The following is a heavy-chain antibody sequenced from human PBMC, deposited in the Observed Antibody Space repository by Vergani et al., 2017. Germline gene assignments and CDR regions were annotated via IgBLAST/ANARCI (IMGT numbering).Heavy chain of an antibody. Sequence: EVQLLESGGGLVQPGGSLRLSCPASAFTFSPSPMTWVRQAPGKGLSWVSAITGSGGSTYYADSVKGRFTISRDKSKNTLYLQMNSLSAEDTAVYYCAKAYSSDWYYFDYWGQGTLVTVSS. D-gene: IGHD6-19*01. J-gene: IGHJ4*02. CDR3: AKAYSSDWYYFDY. V-gene: IGHV3-23*01. CDR1: AFTFSPSP. CDR2: ITGSGGST.